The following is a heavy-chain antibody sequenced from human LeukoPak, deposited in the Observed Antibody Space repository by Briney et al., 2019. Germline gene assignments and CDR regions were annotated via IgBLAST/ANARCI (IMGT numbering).Heavy chain of an antibody. D-gene: IGHD2-2*01. CDR3: ARGHRYCSSTSCLTRYYYYYMDV. CDR2: TYYRSKWYN. V-gene: IGHV6-1*01. Sequence: SQTLSLTCAISGDSVSSNSAAWNWIRQSPSRGLEWLGRTYYRSKWYNDYAVSVKSRITINPDTSKNQFSLQLNSVIPEDTAVYYCARGHRYCSSTSCLTRYYYYYMDVWGKGTTVTVSS. CDR1: GDSVSSNSAA. J-gene: IGHJ6*03.